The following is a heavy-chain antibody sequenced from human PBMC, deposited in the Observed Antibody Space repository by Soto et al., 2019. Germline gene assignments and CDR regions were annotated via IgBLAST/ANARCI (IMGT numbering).Heavy chain of an antibody. Sequence: QVQLVQSGAEVKKPGSSVKVSCKASGGTFSTYGINWVRLAPGQGLEWMGWIIPKFGTTKNAQKFQVRVTIPADESTNTAYMELKYLRSEDTAVYFCARELDPYYGGNSLALDYWGQGTLVTVSS. CDR1: GGTFSTYG. V-gene: IGHV1-69*13. CDR2: IIPKFGTT. J-gene: IGHJ4*02. D-gene: IGHD4-17*01. CDR3: ARELDPYYGGNSLALDY.